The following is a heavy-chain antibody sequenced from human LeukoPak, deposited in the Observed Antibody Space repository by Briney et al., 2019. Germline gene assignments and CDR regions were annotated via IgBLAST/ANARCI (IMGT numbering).Heavy chain of an antibody. J-gene: IGHJ4*02. Sequence: PGGSLRLSCAASGFTFSSYAMSWVRQAPGKGLEWVSAISGSGGSTYYADSVKGRFTISRDNSKNTLYLQMNSLRAEDTAVYYCAKDPRRIMITFGGVIVPYYFDYWGQGTLVTVSS. CDR2: ISGSGGST. D-gene: IGHD3-16*02. V-gene: IGHV3-23*01. CDR1: GFTFSSYA. CDR3: AKDPRRIMITFGGVIVPYYFDY.